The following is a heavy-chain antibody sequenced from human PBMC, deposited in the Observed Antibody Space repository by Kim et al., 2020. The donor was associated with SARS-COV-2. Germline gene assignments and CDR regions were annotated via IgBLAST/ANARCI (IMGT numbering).Heavy chain of an antibody. Sequence: SETLSLTCTVSGGSISSSNYYWGWIRQPPGKGLEWIGSIYYSGSTYYNPSLKSRVTISVDTSKNQLSLKLNSVTAADTAVYYCASRNTTQLWYERRPLNWFDPWGQGTLVTVSS. CDR2: IYYSGST. CDR3: ASRNTTQLWYERRPLNWFDP. CDR1: GGSISSSNYY. V-gene: IGHV4-39*01. J-gene: IGHJ5*02. D-gene: IGHD5-18*01.